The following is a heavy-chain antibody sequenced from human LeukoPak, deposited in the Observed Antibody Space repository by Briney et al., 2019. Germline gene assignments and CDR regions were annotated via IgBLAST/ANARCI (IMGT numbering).Heavy chain of an antibody. CDR3: VRDLLWAFDI. CDR2: ITSDSSAM. Sequence: GGALMLSCVAPGFTFSSHRRNWIRWAPAKGLERISYITSDSSAMSYPDSVKGRFTISRDNAKNSLYLHMNSLSDEDTAMYFCVRDLLWAFDIWGQGTMVTVSS. J-gene: IGHJ3*02. V-gene: IGHV3-48*02. D-gene: IGHD2-21*01. CDR1: GFTFSSHR.